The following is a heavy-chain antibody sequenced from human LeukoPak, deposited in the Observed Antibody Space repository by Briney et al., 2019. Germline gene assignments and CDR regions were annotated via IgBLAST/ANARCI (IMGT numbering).Heavy chain of an antibody. CDR1: GGSISSYY. J-gene: IGHJ3*02. CDR3: ARFCSSTSCYWGDAFDI. Sequence: PSETLSLTCTVPGGSISSYYWSWIRQPAGKGLEWIGRIYTSGSTNYDPSLKSRVTMSVDTSKNQFSLKLSPVTAADTAVYYCARFCSSTSCYWGDAFDIWGQGTMVTVSS. V-gene: IGHV4-4*07. D-gene: IGHD2-2*01. CDR2: IYTSGST.